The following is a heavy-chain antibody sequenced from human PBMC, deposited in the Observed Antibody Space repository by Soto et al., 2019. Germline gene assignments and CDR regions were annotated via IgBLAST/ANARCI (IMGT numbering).Heavy chain of an antibody. CDR1: AYSFTSYW. V-gene: IGHV5-10-1*01. J-gene: IGHJ6*02. D-gene: IGHD2-2*01. Sequence: GESLKISCKGSAYSFTSYWISWVRQIPEKGLEWMGRIDPSDSYTDYSPSFEGQVTISADKSISTAYLQWSSLKASDTAMYYCARHGYCSSSSCYDRGYYYGLDVWGQGTTVTVSS. CDR3: ARHGYCSSSSCYDRGYYYGLDV. CDR2: IDPSDSYT.